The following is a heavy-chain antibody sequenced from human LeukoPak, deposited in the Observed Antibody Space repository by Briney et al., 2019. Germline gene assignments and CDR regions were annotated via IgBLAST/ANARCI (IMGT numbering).Heavy chain of an antibody. CDR1: GFTFSSYA. CDR2: ISGSGGST. D-gene: IGHD3-9*01. CDR3: AKDSTYYDILTGYSPFDY. Sequence: GGSLRLSCAASGFTFSSYAMSWVRQAPGKGLEWVSAISGSGGSTYYADSVKGRFTISRDNSKNTLYLQMNSLRVEDTAVYYCAKDSTYYDILTGYSPFDYWGQGTLVTVSS. V-gene: IGHV3-23*01. J-gene: IGHJ4*02.